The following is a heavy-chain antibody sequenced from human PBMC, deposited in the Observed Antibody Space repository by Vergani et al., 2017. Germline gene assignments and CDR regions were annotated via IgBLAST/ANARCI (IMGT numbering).Heavy chain of an antibody. CDR2: VEASGYF. CDR1: GGSLSGYY. CDR3: ARSIVSRNPPDYCDN. Sequence: QVQLQESGPGLVRPSETLSLTCTVSGGSLSGYYWNWIRQTPGEGLEWIGHVEASGYFNYNPSLKTRVSMSSDTSNNQFSLSLGSVTVADTAVYYCARSIVSRNPPDYCDNWGQGTLVAVSS. J-gene: IGHJ4*02. V-gene: IGHV4-4*07. D-gene: IGHD1-14*01.